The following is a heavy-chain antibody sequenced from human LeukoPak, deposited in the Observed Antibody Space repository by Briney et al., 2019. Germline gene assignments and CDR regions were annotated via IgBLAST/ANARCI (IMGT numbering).Heavy chain of an antibody. J-gene: IGHJ4*02. CDR1: GFTFRTSP. CDR2: ISYDGKIK. Sequence: SCKASGFTFRTSPMHWVRQAPGKGLEWVAVISYDGKIKVYADSVKGRFTISRDIAKNMLYLEMNSLRTEDTAVYYCARDPQRGAPDYFDSWGQGTLVTVSS. V-gene: IGHV3-30*04. CDR3: ARDPQRGAPDYFDS. D-gene: IGHD6-25*01.